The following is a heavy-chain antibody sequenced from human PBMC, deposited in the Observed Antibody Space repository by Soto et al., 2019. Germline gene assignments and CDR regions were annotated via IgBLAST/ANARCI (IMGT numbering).Heavy chain of an antibody. J-gene: IGHJ6*02. V-gene: IGHV3-7*05. CDR2: IKQDGSEK. Sequence: GGSLRLSCAASGFTFSSYWMSWVRQAPGKGLEWVANIKQDGSEKYYVDSVKGRFTISRDNAKNSLYLQMNSLRAEDTAVYYCARDSYTSAYTTGMDVWGQGTTVTVSS. CDR3: ARDSYTSAYTTGMDV. CDR1: GFTFSSYW. D-gene: IGHD2-2*02.